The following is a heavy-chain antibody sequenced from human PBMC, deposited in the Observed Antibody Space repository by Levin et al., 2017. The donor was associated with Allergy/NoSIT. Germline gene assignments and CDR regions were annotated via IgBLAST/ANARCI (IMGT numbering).Heavy chain of an antibody. D-gene: IGHD3-10*01. CDR3: ARVKALDYYGSGSYRYYYYYMDV. V-gene: IGHV3-33*01. CDR2: IWYDGSNK. CDR1: GFTFSSYG. Sequence: GGSLRLSCAASGFTFSSYGMHWVRQAPGKGLEWVAVIWYDGSNKYYADSVKGRFTISRDNSKNTLYLQMSSLRAEDTAVYYCARVKALDYYGSGSYRYYYYYMDVWGKGTTVTVSS. J-gene: IGHJ6*03.